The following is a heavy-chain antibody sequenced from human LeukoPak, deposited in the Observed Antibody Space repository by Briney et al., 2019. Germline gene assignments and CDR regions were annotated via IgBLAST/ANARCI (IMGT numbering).Heavy chain of an antibody. D-gene: IGHD3-10*01. V-gene: IGHV4-59*11. CDR3: ARDRAPVTMIRGAPGGFDP. J-gene: IGHJ5*02. CDR1: GGSISSHF. Sequence: KASETLSLTCTVSGGSISSHFWSWIRQPPGKGLEWIGYMFYSGSTNYNPSLKSRVTISVDASKHQFSLKLTSVSAADTAVYYCARDRAPVTMIRGAPGGFDPWGQGTLVTVSS. CDR2: MFYSGST.